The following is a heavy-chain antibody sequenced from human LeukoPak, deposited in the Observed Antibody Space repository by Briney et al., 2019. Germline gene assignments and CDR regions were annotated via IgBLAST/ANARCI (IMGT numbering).Heavy chain of an antibody. J-gene: IGHJ4*02. CDR3: ARAEVDYSSSWYYFDY. CDR1: GFTLSSYS. D-gene: IGHD6-13*01. V-gene: IGHV3-21*01. CDR2: ISSSSSYI. Sequence: GGSLRLSCAASGFTLSSYSMNWVRQAPGKGLEWVSSISSSSSYIYYADSVKGRFTISRDNAKNSLYLQMNSLRAEDTAVYYCARAEVDYSSSWYYFDYWGQGTLVTVSS.